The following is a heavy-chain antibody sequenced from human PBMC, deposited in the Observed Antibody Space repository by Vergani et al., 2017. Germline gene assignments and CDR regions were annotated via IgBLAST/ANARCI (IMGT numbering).Heavy chain of an antibody. CDR2: IYYSGST. D-gene: IGHD3-22*01. V-gene: IGHV4-61*01. CDR3: ARCGNFGFDPPDYYDSSGYTDNWFDP. CDR1: GGSVSSGSYY. Sequence: QVQLQESGPGLVKPSETLSLTCTVSGGSVSSGSYYWSWIRQPPGKGLEWIGYIYYSGSTNYNPSLKSRVTISVDTSKNQFSLKLSSVTAADTAVYYCARCGNFGFDPPDYYDSSGYTDNWFDPWGQGTLVTVSS. J-gene: IGHJ5*02.